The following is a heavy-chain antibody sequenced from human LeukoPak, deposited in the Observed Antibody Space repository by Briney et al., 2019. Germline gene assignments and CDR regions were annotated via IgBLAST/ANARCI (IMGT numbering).Heavy chain of an antibody. CDR2: ISYDGSNK. CDR3: AKDSDYYGSGSYYPDY. V-gene: IGHV3-30*18. CDR1: GFTFSSYS. J-gene: IGHJ4*02. Sequence: GGSLRLSCAASGFTFSSYSMNWVRQAPGKGLEWVAVISYDGSNKYYADSVKGRFTISRDNSKNTLYLQMNSLRAEDTAVYYCAKDSDYYGSGSYYPDYWGQGTLVTVSS. D-gene: IGHD3-10*01.